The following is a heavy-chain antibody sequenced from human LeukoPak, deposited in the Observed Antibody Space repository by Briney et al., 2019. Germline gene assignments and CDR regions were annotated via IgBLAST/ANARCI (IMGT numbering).Heavy chain of an antibody. CDR1: GYTFTSYY. CDR3: ARDLGDSRRFDP. D-gene: IGHD3-16*01. J-gene: IGHJ5*02. Sequence: GASVKVSCKASGYTFTSYYMHWVRQAPGQALEWMGIINPSGGSTSYAQKFQGRVTMTRDMSTSTVYMELSSLRSEDTAVYYCARDLGDSRRFDPWGQGTLVTVSS. CDR2: INPSGGST. V-gene: IGHV1-46*01.